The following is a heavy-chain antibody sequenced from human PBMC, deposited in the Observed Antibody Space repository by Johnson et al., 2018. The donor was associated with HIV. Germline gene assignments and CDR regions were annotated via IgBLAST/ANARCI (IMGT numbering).Heavy chain of an antibody. V-gene: IGHV3-33*06. CDR1: GFTFSSYD. CDR2: IWYDGSNK. Sequence: QIQLVESGGGVVQPGRSLRLSCAASGFTFSSYDMHWVRQAPGKGLEWVAVIWYDGSNKYYADSVKGRFTISRDNSKNTLYLQMNSLRAEDTAVYYCAKEQLLRAFDIWGQGTMVTVSS. D-gene: IGHD2-15*01. CDR3: AKEQLLRAFDI. J-gene: IGHJ3*02.